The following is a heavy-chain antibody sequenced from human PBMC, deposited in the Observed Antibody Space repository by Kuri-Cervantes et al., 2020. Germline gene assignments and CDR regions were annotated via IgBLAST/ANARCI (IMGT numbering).Heavy chain of an antibody. Sequence: SETLSLTCAVSGYSISSGYYWGWIRQPPGKGLEWIGSIYHSGSTYNNPSFKSRVTISVDTSKNHFSLKLTSVTAADTAVYYCARHPGMGWFDYWGQGTLVTVSS. J-gene: IGHJ4*02. CDR1: GYSISSGYY. D-gene: IGHD6-13*01. V-gene: IGHV4-38-2*01. CDR3: ARHPGMGWFDY. CDR2: IYHSGST.